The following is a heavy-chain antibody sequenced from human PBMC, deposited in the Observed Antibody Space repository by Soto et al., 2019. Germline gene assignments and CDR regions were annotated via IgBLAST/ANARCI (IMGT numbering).Heavy chain of an antibody. CDR1: GYTFTSYG. D-gene: IGHD1-1*01. J-gene: IGHJ4*02. V-gene: IGHV1-18*01. Sequence: QVPLVQSGAEVKKPGASVKVSCKGSGYTFTSYGITWVRQAPGQGLEWMGWISAHNGNTDYAQKLQGRVTVTRDTSMSTAYMELRSLRSDDTAVYYCARGRYGDYWGQGALVTVSS. CDR3: ARGRYGDY. CDR2: ISAHNGNT.